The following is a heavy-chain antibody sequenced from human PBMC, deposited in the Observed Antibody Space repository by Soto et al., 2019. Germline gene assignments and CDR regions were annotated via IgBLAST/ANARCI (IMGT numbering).Heavy chain of an antibody. CDR1: GITFSGYW. J-gene: IGHJ4*02. CDR2: VDSDGSGT. CDR3: ATVFEH. V-gene: IGHV3-74*01. Sequence: EVQLVESGGGSVQPGGSLRLSCVASGITFSGYWMHWVRQVPGKGLVWVARVDSDGSGTSYADSVKGRFTISRDNAKNTLYLHLDSLRVEDTAVYYCATVFEHWGQGTPVTVSS.